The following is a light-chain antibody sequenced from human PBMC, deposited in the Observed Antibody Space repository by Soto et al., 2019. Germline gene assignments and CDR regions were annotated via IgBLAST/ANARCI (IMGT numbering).Light chain of an antibody. CDR2: DAS. V-gene: IGKV1-13*02. Sequence: AIQLTQSPSSLSASIGDRVTITCRASQGIRSDLAWYQQKAVKAPMLLIYDASSLESGVPSRFSGSESGTDFTLTISSLQPEDFATYYCQQFNSYLSYTFGQGTKLEIK. J-gene: IGKJ2*01. CDR3: QQFNSYLSYT. CDR1: QGIRSD.